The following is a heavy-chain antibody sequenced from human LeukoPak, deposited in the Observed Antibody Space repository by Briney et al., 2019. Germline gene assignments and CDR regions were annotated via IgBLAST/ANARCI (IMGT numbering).Heavy chain of an antibody. CDR1: GYTLNKLS. Sequence: ASVKVSCKVSGYTLNKLSMHWVRQAPGKGLEWMGGFDPGAGETIYAQRFQGRLTVTEDILTDTANMELSSLRSEDTAVYYCATGIQLSPAASFYFDYWGQGTLVTVSP. D-gene: IGHD5-18*01. CDR2: FDPGAGET. V-gene: IGHV1-24*01. J-gene: IGHJ4*02. CDR3: ATGIQLSPAASFYFDY.